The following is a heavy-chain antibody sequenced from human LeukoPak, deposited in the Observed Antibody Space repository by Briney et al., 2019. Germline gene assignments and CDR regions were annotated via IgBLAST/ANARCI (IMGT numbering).Heavy chain of an antibody. J-gene: IGHJ4*02. CDR1: GFTFSSYS. Sequence: GGSLRLSCAASGFTFSSYSMNWVRQAPGKGLEWVSSISSSSTYIYYADSVKCRFTISRDNAKNSLYVQMNSLRAENTALYYFAREKDSHSSFAHCGQGTLVTVSS. V-gene: IGHV3-21*01. CDR3: AREKDSHSSFAH. CDR2: ISSSSTYI. D-gene: IGHD3-22*01.